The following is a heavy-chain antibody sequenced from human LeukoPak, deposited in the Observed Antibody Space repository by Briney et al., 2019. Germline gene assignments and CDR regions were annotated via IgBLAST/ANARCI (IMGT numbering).Heavy chain of an antibody. CDR1: GGSVSSGSYY. CDR2: IYYSGST. Sequence: PSATLSLTCTVSGGSVSSGSYYWSWIRQPPGKGLAWIGYIYYSGSTNYNPSLKSRVTISVDTSRNQFSLKLSSVTAADTAVYYCARDTPTYFDYWGQGTLVTVSS. V-gene: IGHV4-61*01. D-gene: IGHD1-26*01. J-gene: IGHJ4*02. CDR3: ARDTPTYFDY.